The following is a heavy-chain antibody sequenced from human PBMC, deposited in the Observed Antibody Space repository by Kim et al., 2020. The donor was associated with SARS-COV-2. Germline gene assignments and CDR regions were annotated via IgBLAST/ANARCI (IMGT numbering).Heavy chain of an antibody. CDR1: GGSISSSSYY. Sequence: SETLSLTCTVSGGSISSSSYYWGWIRQPPGKGREWVGSIYYSGSTYYNPSLKSRITISVNTSKNQFSLKLSSVTAADTAVYYCARLSRGYSSGWYSDYYGMDVWGQGTTVTVSS. CDR3: ARLSRGYSSGWYSDYYGMDV. J-gene: IGHJ6*02. D-gene: IGHD6-19*01. V-gene: IGHV4-39*01. CDR2: IYYSGST.